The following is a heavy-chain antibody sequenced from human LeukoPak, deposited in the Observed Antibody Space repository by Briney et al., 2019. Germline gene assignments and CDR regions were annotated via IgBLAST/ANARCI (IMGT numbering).Heavy chain of an antibody. CDR2: IYYSGSN. J-gene: IGHJ4*02. D-gene: IGHD3-9*01. Sequence: SETLSLTCTVSGGSISSSSYNWGWIRQPPGKGLEWIGSIYYSGSNYYNPSLKSRVTISVDTSKNQFSLKLSSVTAADTAVYYCAREKMALRYFDWLLFPDYWGQGTLVTVSS. V-gene: IGHV4-39*07. CDR3: AREKMALRYFDWLLFPDY. CDR1: GGSISSSSYN.